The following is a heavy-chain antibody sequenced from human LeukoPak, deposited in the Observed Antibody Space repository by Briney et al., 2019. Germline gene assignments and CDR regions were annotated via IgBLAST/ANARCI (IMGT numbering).Heavy chain of an antibody. Sequence: GGSLRLSCAASGFSFRHYGMNWVRQAPGKGLQWVAFIKFDASFNYLTDSVKGRFSISRDNSKNTLYLEMNTVKPEDTAVYHCAKWDQSGNDFSLWFDPWGRGTPVTVSS. D-gene: IGHD3-10*01. CDR1: GFSFRHYG. V-gene: IGHV3-30*02. J-gene: IGHJ5*02. CDR3: AKWDQSGNDFSLWFDP. CDR2: IKFDASFN.